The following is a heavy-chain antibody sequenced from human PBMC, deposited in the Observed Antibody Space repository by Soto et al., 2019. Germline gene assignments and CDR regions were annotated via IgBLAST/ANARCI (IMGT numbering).Heavy chain of an antibody. CDR3: ARVSGYSSSWYSYTDYYYYYGMDV. CDR2: IKQDGSEK. Sequence: GGPLRLSCAASGFTFSSYWMSWVRQAPGKGLEWVANIKQDGSEKYYVDSVKGRFTISRDNAKNSLYLQMNSLRAGDTAVYYCARVSGYSSSWYSYTDYYYYYGMDVWGQGTTVTVSS. CDR1: GFTFSSYW. J-gene: IGHJ6*02. D-gene: IGHD6-13*01. V-gene: IGHV3-7*03.